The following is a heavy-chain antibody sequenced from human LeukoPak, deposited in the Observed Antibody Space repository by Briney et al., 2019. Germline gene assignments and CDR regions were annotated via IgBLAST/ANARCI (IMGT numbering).Heavy chain of an antibody. V-gene: IGHV3-23*01. Sequence: GGSLRLSCAASGFTFNSYAMSWVRQAPGKGLEWVSGISGSGGSTYYTESVKGRFTISRDNSRNTLYLQMNSLTAEDTAIYYCAKVLPRVITPDYWGQGTLSSSPQ. D-gene: IGHD4-23*01. J-gene: IGHJ4*02. CDR3: AKVLPRVITPDY. CDR1: GFTFNSYA. CDR2: ISGSGGST.